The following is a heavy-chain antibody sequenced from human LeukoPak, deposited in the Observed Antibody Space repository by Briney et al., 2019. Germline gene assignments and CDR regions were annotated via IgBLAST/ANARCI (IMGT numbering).Heavy chain of an antibody. Sequence: GASVKVSCKASGSTFTTYDINWVRQATGQGLEWMGWMNPNSGNTGYAQKFQGRVTITRNTSISTAYLELSSLRSEDTAVYYCARGYCTSTSCHFDYWGQGTLVTVSS. D-gene: IGHD2-2*01. CDR1: GSTFTTYD. V-gene: IGHV1-8*03. J-gene: IGHJ4*02. CDR3: ARGYCTSTSCHFDY. CDR2: MNPNSGNT.